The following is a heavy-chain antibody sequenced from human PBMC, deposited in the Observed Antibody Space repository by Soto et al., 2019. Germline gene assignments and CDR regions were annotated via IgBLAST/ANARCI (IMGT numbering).Heavy chain of an antibody. CDR2: ISSSSSTI. Sequence: EVQLVESGGGLVQPGGSLRLSCAASGFTFSSYSMNWVSQAPGKGREWVSYISSSSSTIYYADSVKGRFTISRDNAKNSLYLQMNSLRDEDTAVYYCARDRSSSGLNWFDPWGQGTLVTVSS. CDR3: ARDRSSSGLNWFDP. J-gene: IGHJ5*02. D-gene: IGHD6-19*01. CDR1: GFTFSSYS. V-gene: IGHV3-48*02.